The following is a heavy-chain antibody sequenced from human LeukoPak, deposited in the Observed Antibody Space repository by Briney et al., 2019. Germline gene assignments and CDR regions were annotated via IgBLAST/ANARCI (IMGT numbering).Heavy chain of an antibody. D-gene: IGHD6-13*01. Sequence: GGSLRLSCASSGLSFSTLDMSWVRQAPGKGLEWVSGISGSGGGTYYADSVKGRFTISRDNAKNSLYLQMNSLRAEDTAVYYCASSLAAAGYYFDYWGQGTLVTVSS. V-gene: IGHV3-23*01. CDR1: GLSFSTLD. J-gene: IGHJ4*02. CDR3: ASSLAAAGYYFDY. CDR2: ISGSGGGT.